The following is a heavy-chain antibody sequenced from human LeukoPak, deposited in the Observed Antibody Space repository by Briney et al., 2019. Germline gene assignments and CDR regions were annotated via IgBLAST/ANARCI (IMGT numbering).Heavy chain of an antibody. CDR1: GFTFSDYY. Sequence: GGSLRLSRAASGFTFSDYYMSWLRQPPGKRLEWVSYISSDSSIIYYADSVKGRFTISRDNAKNSLYLQMNSLRTDDTAVYYCANTEYQRLGTDYWGQGTLVTVSS. CDR2: ISSDSSII. D-gene: IGHD2-2*01. CDR3: ANTEYQRLGTDY. J-gene: IGHJ4*02. V-gene: IGHV3-11*04.